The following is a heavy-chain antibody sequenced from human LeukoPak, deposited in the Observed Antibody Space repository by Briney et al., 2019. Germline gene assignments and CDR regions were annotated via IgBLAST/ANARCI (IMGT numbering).Heavy chain of an antibody. Sequence: GGSLRLSCAASGFTFDDYTMHWVRQAPGKGLEWVSLISWDGGSTYYADSVKGRFTISRDNSKNSLYLQMNSLRTEDTAFDYCAKGDPSAVCDYWGQGTLVTVSS. J-gene: IGHJ4*02. D-gene: IGHD2-8*01. CDR2: ISWDGGST. CDR3: AKGDPSAVCDY. V-gene: IGHV3-43*01. CDR1: GFTFDDYT.